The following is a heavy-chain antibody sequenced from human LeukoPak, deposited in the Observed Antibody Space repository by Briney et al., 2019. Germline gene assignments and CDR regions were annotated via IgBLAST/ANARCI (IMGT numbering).Heavy chain of an antibody. CDR1: GFIFSSYG. CDR2: IWHDGSAE. Sequence: GGSLRLSCAASGFIFSSYGMYWVRQAPGKGLEWVAVIWHDGSAEFYADSVKGRFTISRDGSKNTVYLQMNSLRVEDTALYYCAKDSRGGWSGYFDYWGQGILVTVSS. D-gene: IGHD6-19*01. J-gene: IGHJ4*02. CDR3: AKDSRGGWSGYFDY. V-gene: IGHV3-33*03.